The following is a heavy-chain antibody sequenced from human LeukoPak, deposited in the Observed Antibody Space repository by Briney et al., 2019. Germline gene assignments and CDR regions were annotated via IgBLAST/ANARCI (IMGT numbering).Heavy chain of an antibody. D-gene: IGHD5/OR15-5a*01. Sequence: SETLSLTCTVSGGSISSTAYYWDWIRQPPGKGLEWIGSIYYSETTYYNSSLKSRVTISLNTPKNQFSLRLTSVTAADTAVYYCARQVSDYYYYYIDVWGKGATVTVSS. J-gene: IGHJ6*03. CDR2: IYYSETT. CDR3: ARQVSDYYYYYIDV. CDR1: GGSISSTAYY. V-gene: IGHV4-39*01.